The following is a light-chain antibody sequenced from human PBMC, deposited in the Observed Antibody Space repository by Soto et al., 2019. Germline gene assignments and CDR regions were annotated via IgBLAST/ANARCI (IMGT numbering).Light chain of an antibody. V-gene: IGKV3-20*01. CDR3: QQYNDWPLT. J-gene: IGKJ1*01. CDR2: GAS. CDR1: QSVSNDF. Sequence: EIVLTQSPGILSLSPWERATLSCRASQSVSNDFLAWYQQKPGQAPRLLIYGASSRASGIPDRFSGSGSGADFTLTISSLQSEDFALYYCQQYNDWPLTFGQGTKVDIK.